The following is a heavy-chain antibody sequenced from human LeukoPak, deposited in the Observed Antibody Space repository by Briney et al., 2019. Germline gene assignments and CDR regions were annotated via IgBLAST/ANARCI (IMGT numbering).Heavy chain of an antibody. CDR1: GYTFTSYD. V-gene: IGHV1-8*03. Sequence: ASVKVSCKASGYTFTSYDINWVRQATGQGLEWIGWMNPNSGNTGYAQKFQGRVTITRNTSISTAYMELSSLRSEDTAVYYCARGRHSNYASTWAFDPWGQGTLVTVSS. J-gene: IGHJ5*02. D-gene: IGHD4-11*01. CDR3: ARGRHSNYASTWAFDP. CDR2: MNPNSGNT.